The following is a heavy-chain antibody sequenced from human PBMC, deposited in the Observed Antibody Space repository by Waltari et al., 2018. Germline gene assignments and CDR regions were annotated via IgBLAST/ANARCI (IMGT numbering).Heavy chain of an antibody. CDR2: IYHSGST. V-gene: IGHV4-38-2*02. J-gene: IGHJ4*02. CDR3: ARDTPAPRITGATSVDY. Sequence: QVQLQESGPGLVKPSETLSLTCAVSGYFISSGYSWGWIRQPPGKGLGWIGSIYHSGSTFYNPALKSRVTISVDTSKNQFSLKLSSVTAADTAVYYCARDTPAPRITGATSVDYWGQGTLVTVSS. CDR1: GYFISSGYS. D-gene: IGHD1-20*01.